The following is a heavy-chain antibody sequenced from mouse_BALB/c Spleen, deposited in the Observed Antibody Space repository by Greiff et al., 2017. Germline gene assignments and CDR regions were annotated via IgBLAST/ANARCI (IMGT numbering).Heavy chain of an antibody. Sequence: VQLKESGPGLVKPSQSLSLTCTVTGYSITSDYAWNWIRQFPGNKLEWMGYISYSGSTSYNPSLKSRISITRDTSKNQFFLQLNSVTTEDTATYYCAFYRYDLYAMDYWGQGTSVTVSS. V-gene: IGHV3-2*02. D-gene: IGHD2-14*01. CDR3: AFYRYDLYAMDY. J-gene: IGHJ4*01. CDR2: ISYSGST. CDR1: GYSITSDYA.